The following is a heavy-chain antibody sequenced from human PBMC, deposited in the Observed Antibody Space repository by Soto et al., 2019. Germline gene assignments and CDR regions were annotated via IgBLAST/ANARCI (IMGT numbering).Heavy chain of an antibody. CDR2: IKSRTDGGTT. CDR1: GFTFSNAW. CDR3: TTVSAHLYYFDY. V-gene: IGHV3-15*01. D-gene: IGHD3-10*01. Sequence: PGGSLRLSCAASGFTFSNAWMSWVRQAPGKGLEWVGRIKSRTDGGTTDYAAPMKGRFTISRDDSKNTLYLQMNSLKTEDTAVYYCTTVSAHLYYFDYWGQGTLVTVSS. J-gene: IGHJ4*02.